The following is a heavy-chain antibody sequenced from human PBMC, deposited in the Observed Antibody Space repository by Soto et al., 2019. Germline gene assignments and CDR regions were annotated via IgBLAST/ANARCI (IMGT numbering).Heavy chain of an antibody. CDR3: ARGYYESSDYFVGSPIFDY. CDR2: IYQSGNT. CDR1: GGSISTTNW. J-gene: IGHJ4*02. Sequence: SETLSLTCTVSGGSISTTNWWSWVRQAPGKGLEWIGEIYQSGNTNYNPSLESRITISVDKSKNQFSLKLTSVTAADTAVYYCARGYYESSDYFVGSPIFDYWGQGSLVTVPQ. D-gene: IGHD3-22*01. V-gene: IGHV4-4*02.